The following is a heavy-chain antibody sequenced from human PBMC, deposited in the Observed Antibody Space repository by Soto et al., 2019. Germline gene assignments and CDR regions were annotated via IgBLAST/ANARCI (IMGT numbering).Heavy chain of an antibody. Sequence: PLGSLALSCAASGFNFGKDAMSWVRQAPGKGLQWVSDISCSGSDRNYADSVKGRFTISRDNPNSALFLQMSSLRVEDTGIYYCAPRLVGWFDHDRLTYYYAMDXWGQVTPVTVS. D-gene: IGHD2-15*01. CDR1: GFNFGKDA. V-gene: IGHV3-23*01. J-gene: IGHJ6*02. CDR3: APRLVGWFDHDRLTYYYAMDX. CDR2: ISCSGSDR.